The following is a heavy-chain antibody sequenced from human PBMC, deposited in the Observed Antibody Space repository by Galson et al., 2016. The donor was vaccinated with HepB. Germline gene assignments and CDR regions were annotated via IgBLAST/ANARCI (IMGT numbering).Heavy chain of an antibody. D-gene: IGHD1-14*01. J-gene: IGHJ4*02. Sequence: SLRLSCAASRFNFDNYAMSWVRQAPGKGLEWVASITAVAGRTYYADSVRGWFTISSDNAKSTVYLHMDGLRAEDTAVYFCGTLPNRNDFDLGGQGTQVTVSS. CDR2: ITAVAGRT. V-gene: IGHV3-23*01. CDR3: GTLPNRNDFDL. CDR1: RFNFDNYA.